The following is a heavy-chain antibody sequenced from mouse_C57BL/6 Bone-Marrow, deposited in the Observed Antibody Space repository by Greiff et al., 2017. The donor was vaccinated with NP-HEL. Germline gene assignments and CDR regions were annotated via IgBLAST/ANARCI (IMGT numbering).Heavy chain of an antibody. CDR1: GYTFTSYW. CDR2: IDPSDSYT. V-gene: IGHV1-69*01. Sequence: VQLQQPGAELVMPGASVKLSCKASGYTFTSYWMHWVKQRPGQGLEWIGEIDPSDSYTNYNQKFKGKSTLTVDKSSSTAYMQLSSLTSEDSAVYYCARSGITTVKDYYAMDYWGQGTSVTVSS. D-gene: IGHD1-1*01. CDR3: ARSGITTVKDYYAMDY. J-gene: IGHJ4*01.